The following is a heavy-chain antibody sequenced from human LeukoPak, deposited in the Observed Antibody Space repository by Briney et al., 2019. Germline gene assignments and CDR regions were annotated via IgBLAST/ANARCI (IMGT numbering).Heavy chain of an antibody. J-gene: IGHJ6*02. CDR2: IYSGGST. CDR3: ARVVAGTYYYYGMDV. V-gene: IGHV3-66*01. CDR1: GFTVSSNY. D-gene: IGHD2-15*01. Sequence: GGSLRLSCAASGFTVSSNYMSWVRQAPGKGLEWVSVIYSGGSTYYADSVKGRFTISRDNSKNTLYLQMNSLRAEDTAEYYCARVVAGTYYYYGMDVWGQGTTVTVSS.